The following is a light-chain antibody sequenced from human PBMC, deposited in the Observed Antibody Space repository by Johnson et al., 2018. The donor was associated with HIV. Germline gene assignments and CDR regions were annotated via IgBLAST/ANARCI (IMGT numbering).Light chain of an antibody. CDR1: SSNIGNNY. CDR3: GTWDSSLSAGGV. CDR2: DNN. Sequence: QSVLTQPPSVSAAPGQKVTISCSGSSSNIGNNYVSWYQQLPGTAPKLLIYDNNKRPSGIPDRFSGSKSGTSATLGITGLQTGYEADYYCGTWDSSLSAGGVFVTGTKVTVL. J-gene: IGLJ1*01. V-gene: IGLV1-51*01.